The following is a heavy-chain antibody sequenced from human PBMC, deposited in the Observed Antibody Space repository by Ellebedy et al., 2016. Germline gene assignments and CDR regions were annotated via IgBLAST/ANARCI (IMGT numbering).Heavy chain of an antibody. CDR3: AKPRSGYDAFVS. Sequence: GESLKISXAASGFPFSSFAMSWVRQAPGKGLEWVSAISVTGDDTFYVDSVKGRFTVSRDNFKSTLYLQMDNMRADDTAVYYCAKPRSGYDAFVSWGQGTLVTVSS. V-gene: IGHV3-23*01. J-gene: IGHJ4*02. D-gene: IGHD5-12*01. CDR1: GFPFSSFA. CDR2: ISVTGDDT.